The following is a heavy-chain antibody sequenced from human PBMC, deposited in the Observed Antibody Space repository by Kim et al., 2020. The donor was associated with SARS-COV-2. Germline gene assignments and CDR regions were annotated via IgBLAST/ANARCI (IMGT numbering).Heavy chain of an antibody. V-gene: IGHV3-15*01. J-gene: IGHJ4*02. D-gene: IGHD3-22*01. CDR2: IKSKTDGGTN. Sequence: GGSLRLSCAASGFTFSNAWMSWVRQAPGKGLEWVGRIKSKTDGGTNDYAAHGKGRFTISRDDSKNTLYLQMNSLKTEDTAVYYCTTSLDYYDSSGYYRYVDYWGQGTLVTVSS. CDR1: GFTFSNAW. CDR3: TTSLDYYDSSGYYRYVDY.